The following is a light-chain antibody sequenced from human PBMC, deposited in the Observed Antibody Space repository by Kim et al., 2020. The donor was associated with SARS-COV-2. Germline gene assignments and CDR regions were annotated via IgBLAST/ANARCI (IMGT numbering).Light chain of an antibody. CDR1: ND. CDR2: TAF. Sequence: NDLGWYQQKPGKAPKRLIYTAFRLEGGVSSRFSGSGSGTEFTLTISSLQPEDIATYYCLQHYNYPRLTFGGGTKVDIK. CDR3: LQHYNYPRLT. V-gene: IGKV1-17*01. J-gene: IGKJ4*01.